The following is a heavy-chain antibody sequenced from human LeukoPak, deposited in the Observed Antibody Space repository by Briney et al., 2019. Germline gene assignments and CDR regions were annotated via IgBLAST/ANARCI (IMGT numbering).Heavy chain of an antibody. CDR1: GGSIRSYY. Sequence: PSETLSLTCTVSGGSIRSYYWSWIRQALGKGLEWVGFISYSGYTSHSPSLKSRVAISVDTSKSQFSLRLSSMTAADTAIYYCARGRNDNGGMFFDSWAQGTLVTVSS. V-gene: IGHV4-59*01. J-gene: IGHJ4*02. CDR2: ISYSGYT. CDR3: ARGRNDNGGMFFDS. D-gene: IGHD4-23*01.